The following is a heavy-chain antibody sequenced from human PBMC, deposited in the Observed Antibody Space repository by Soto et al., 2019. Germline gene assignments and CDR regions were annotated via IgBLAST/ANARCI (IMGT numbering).Heavy chain of an antibody. CDR1: GFTFSSYE. CDR2: ISSSGSTI. D-gene: IGHD3-10*01. V-gene: IGHV3-48*03. J-gene: IGHJ6*02. CDR3: ARVYGSDSYFLYFYGMDV. Sequence: PGGSLRLSCTAFGFTFSSYEMKWVRQAPGKGLEWVSYISSSGSTIYNTDSATGRFTISRDNAKNSLYLQMNSLRAEDTAVYYCARVYGSDSYFLYFYGMDVWGQGTTVTVSS.